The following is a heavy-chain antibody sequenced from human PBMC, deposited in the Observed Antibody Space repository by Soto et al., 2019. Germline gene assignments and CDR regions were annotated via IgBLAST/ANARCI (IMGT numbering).Heavy chain of an antibody. D-gene: IGHD2-15*01. V-gene: IGHV4-31*03. CDR1: GGSISSGGYY. Sequence: PSETLSLTCTVSGGSISSGGYYWSWIRQHPGKGLEWIGYIYYSGSTYYNPSLKSRVTISVDTSKNQFSLKLSSVTAADTAVYYCARTLNCSGGSCYDYWGQGTLVTVSS. CDR3: ARTLNCSGGSCYDY. CDR2: IYYSGST. J-gene: IGHJ4*02.